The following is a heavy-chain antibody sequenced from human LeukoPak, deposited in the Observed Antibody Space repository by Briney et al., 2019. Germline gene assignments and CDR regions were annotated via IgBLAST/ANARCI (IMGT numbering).Heavy chain of an antibody. CDR1: GFTFSHAW. CDR3: TTIRGFCSGRSCLGY. D-gene: IGHD2-15*01. J-gene: IGHJ4*02. V-gene: IGHV3-15*01. Sequence: GGSLRLSCAVSGFTFSHAWMSWVRQAPGKGLEWVGRIKSKIDGGTTDYGAPVKGRFTISRDDSKNTLYQQMNSLKSEDTAVYYCTTIRGFCSGRSCLGYWSQGTLVTVSS. CDR2: IKSKIDGGTT.